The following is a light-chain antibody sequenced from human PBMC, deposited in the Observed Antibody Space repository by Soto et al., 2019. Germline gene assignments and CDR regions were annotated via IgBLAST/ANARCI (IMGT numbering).Light chain of an antibody. CDR1: QSISSY. V-gene: IGKV1-39*01. J-gene: IGKJ5*01. CDR3: QQYETLPIT. Sequence: DIQITQSPSSLSASVGDRVTITCRASQSISSYLNWYQQKPGKAPKLLIYAASSLQSGVPSRFSGSGSGTDFTLTISSLQPEDIATYYCQQYETLPITFGQGTRLEIK. CDR2: AAS.